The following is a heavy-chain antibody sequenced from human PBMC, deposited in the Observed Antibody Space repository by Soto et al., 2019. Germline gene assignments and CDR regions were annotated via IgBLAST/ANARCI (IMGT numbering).Heavy chain of an antibody. CDR3: ARVLLWFGETDYYYYGMDV. V-gene: IGHV3-21*01. D-gene: IGHD3-10*01. J-gene: IGHJ6*02. Sequence: PVGSLRLSCAASGFTFSSYSMNWVRQAPGKGLEWVSSISSSSSYIYYADSVKGRFTISRDNAKNSLYLQMNSLRAEDTAVYYCARVLLWFGETDYYYYGMDVWGQGTTVTVSS. CDR1: GFTFSSYS. CDR2: ISSSSSYI.